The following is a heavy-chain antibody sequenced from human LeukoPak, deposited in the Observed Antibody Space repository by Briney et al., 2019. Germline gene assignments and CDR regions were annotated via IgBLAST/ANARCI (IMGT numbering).Heavy chain of an antibody. V-gene: IGHV4-59*01. CDR3: ARDKGPYWYFDL. CDR1: GDSISSYY. J-gene: IGHJ2*01. CDR2: INYSGST. Sequence: SETLSLTCTVSGDSISSYYWNWIRQPPGKGLEWIGNINYSGSTDYNPSLKSRVTISVDTSKNQISLRLSSVTAADTAVYHCARDKGPYWYFDLWGCGTLVTVSS.